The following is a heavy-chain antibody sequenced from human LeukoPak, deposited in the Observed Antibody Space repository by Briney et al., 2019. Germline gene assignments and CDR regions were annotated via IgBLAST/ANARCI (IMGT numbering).Heavy chain of an antibody. J-gene: IGHJ4*02. CDR2: ISAYNGNT. V-gene: IGHV1-18*01. CDR1: GYTFTGYG. CDR3: ARDLGLSSWYYFDY. D-gene: IGHD6-13*01. Sequence: ASVKVSCKASGYTFTGYGISWVRQAPGQGLEWMGWISAYNGNTNYAQKLQGRVTMTTDTSTSTAYMELRSLRSDDTVVYYCARDLGLSSWYYFDYWGQGTLVTVSS.